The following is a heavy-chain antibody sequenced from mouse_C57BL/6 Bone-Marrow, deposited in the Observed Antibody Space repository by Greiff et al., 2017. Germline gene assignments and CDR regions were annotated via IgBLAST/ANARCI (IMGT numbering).Heavy chain of an antibody. CDR3: ARSSWLLPLFAY. J-gene: IGHJ3*01. V-gene: IGHV1-81*01. CDR1: GYTFTSYG. CDR2: IYPRSGNT. Sequence: QVQLQQSGAELARPGASVKLSCKASGYTFTSYGISWVKQRTGQGLEWIGEIYPRSGNTYYNEKFKGKATLTADKSSSTAYMELRSLTSEDSAVYFCARSSWLLPLFAYWGQGTLVTVSA. D-gene: IGHD2-3*01.